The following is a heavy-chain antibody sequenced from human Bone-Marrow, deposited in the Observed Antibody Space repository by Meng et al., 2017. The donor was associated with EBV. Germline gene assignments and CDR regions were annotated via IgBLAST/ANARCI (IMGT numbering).Heavy chain of an antibody. V-gene: IGHV1-18*01. CDR2: ISAYNGNT. D-gene: IGHD1-26*01. CDR1: GYTFTSYG. Sequence: QGWLVEAGAEVKKPGASVKVSCKASGYTFTSYGISWVRQAPGQGLEWMGWISAYNGNTNYAQKLQGRVTMTTDTSTSTAYMELRSLRSDDTAVYYCARLRIVGATSHYFDYWGQGTLVTVSS. CDR3: ARLRIVGATSHYFDY. J-gene: IGHJ4*02.